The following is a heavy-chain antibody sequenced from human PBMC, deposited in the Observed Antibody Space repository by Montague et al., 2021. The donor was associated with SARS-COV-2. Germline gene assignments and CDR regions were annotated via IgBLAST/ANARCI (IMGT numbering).Heavy chain of an antibody. Sequence: SLRLSCAASGFTFDDYAMHWVRQAPGKGLEWVAVISYDGSNKYYXDSVKGRFTISRDNSKNTLYLQMNSLRAEDTAVYYCASSRWLRLLTSPLDYWGQGTLVTVSS. CDR3: ASSRWLRLLTSPLDY. CDR2: ISYDGSNK. CDR1: GFTFDDYA. V-gene: IGHV3-30-3*01. J-gene: IGHJ4*02. D-gene: IGHD5-12*01.